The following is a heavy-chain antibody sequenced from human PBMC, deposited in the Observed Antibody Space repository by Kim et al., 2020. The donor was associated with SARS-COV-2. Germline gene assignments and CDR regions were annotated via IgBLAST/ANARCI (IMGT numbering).Heavy chain of an antibody. J-gene: IGHJ4*02. CDR1: GYTFTAYY. D-gene: IGHD7-27*01. CDR2: IDPNSGGT. CDR3: AREGLHWGQVDY. Sequence: ASVKVSCKASGYTFTAYYMHWVRQAPGQGLEWMGRIDPNSGGTNYAQKFQGRVTLTRDTSISTAYMELSRLTSDDTVVYYCAREGLHWGQVDYWGQGTLV. V-gene: IGHV1-2*05.